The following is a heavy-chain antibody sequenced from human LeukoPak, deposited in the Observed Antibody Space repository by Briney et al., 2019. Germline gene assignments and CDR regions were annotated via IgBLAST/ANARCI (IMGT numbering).Heavy chain of an antibody. J-gene: IGHJ5*02. D-gene: IGHD1-26*01. CDR3: ARRYSRSYWGGFDP. Sequence: PSESLSLTCTVSGGSISSYYWSWSRQPPGKGLGWVGYIYYSGSNNYNPSLKSRVPISVDKSKNHFSPKLSSVTAADTAVYYCARRYSRSYWGGFDPWGQGTLVTVPS. V-gene: IGHV4-59*01. CDR1: GGSISSYY. CDR2: IYYSGSN.